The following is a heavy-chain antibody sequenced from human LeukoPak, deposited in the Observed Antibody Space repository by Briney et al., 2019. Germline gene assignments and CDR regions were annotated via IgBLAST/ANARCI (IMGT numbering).Heavy chain of an antibody. CDR2: INHSGST. J-gene: IGHJ5*02. CDR3: ARGYFGSSSRTNWFDP. D-gene: IGHD6-6*01. CDR1: GGSFSGYY. Sequence: SETLSLTCAVYGGSFSGYYWSWLRQPPGKGLEWIGEINHSGSTNYNPSLKSRVTISVDTSKNQFSLKLSSVTAADTAVYYCARGYFGSSSRTNWFDPWGQGTLVTVSS. V-gene: IGHV4-34*01.